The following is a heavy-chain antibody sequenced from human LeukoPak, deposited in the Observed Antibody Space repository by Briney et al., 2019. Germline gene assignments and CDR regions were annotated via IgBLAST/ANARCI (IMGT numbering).Heavy chain of an antibody. Sequence: SETLSLTCTVSGGSISSSSYYWGWIRQPPGKGLEWIGSIYYSGSTYYNPSLKSRVTISVDTSKNQFSLKLSSVTAADTAVYYCARGIYYGSGRPHNWFDPWGQGTLVTVSS. CDR2: IYYSGST. J-gene: IGHJ5*02. CDR1: GGSISSSSYY. D-gene: IGHD3-10*01. V-gene: IGHV4-39*07. CDR3: ARGIYYGSGRPHNWFDP.